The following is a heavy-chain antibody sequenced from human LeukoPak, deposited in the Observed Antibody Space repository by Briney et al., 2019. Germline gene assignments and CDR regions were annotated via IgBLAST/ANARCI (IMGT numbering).Heavy chain of an antibody. CDR1: GFTVSSNY. V-gene: IGHV3-53*01. CDR3: ARAGRAVAGIDEIYYFDY. D-gene: IGHD6-19*01. J-gene: IGHJ4*02. CDR2: IYSGGST. Sequence: PGGSLRLSCAASGFTVSSNYMSWVRQAPGKGLEWVSVIYSGGSTYYADSVKGRFTISRDNSKNTLYRQMSSLRAEDTAVYYCARAGRAVAGIDEIYYFDYWGQGTLVTVSS.